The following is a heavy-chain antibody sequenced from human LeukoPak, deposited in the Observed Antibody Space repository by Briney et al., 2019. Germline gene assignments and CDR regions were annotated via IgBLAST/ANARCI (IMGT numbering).Heavy chain of an antibody. CDR2: ISGSGGST. J-gene: IGHJ4*02. D-gene: IGHD3-22*01. CDR1: GFTFSSYA. CDR3: AKVQSDYYDSSVYYGLDY. V-gene: IGHV3-23*01. Sequence: GGSLRLSCAASGFTFSSYAMRWVRPAPGKGLEWVSGISGSGGSTYYADSVKGRFTISRDNSKNTVYLQMNSLRAEDTAVYYCAKVQSDYYDSSVYYGLDYWGQGTVVTVTA.